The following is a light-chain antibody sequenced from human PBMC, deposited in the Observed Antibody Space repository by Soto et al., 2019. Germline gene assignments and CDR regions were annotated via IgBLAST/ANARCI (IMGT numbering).Light chain of an antibody. J-gene: IGKJ4*01. V-gene: IGKV3-15*01. CDR1: QSLSSD. CDR2: HAS. CDR3: QQYNNWPLT. Sequence: EIVMTQSPGTLSVSPGERATLSCRASQSLSSDLAWFQQKPGQAPRLIIYHASTRATGIPARFSGSGSGTEFTLTISSLQSEDFAVYYCQQYNNWPLTFGGGTKVDIK.